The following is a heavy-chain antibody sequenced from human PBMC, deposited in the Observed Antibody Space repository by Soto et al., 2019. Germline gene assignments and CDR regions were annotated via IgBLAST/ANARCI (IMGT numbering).Heavy chain of an antibody. CDR2: IYYSGST. D-gene: IGHD3-16*01. J-gene: IGHJ4*02. CDR1: GGSISNSSYY. CDR3: ASRGIGDPPSPFDY. V-gene: IGHV4-31*02. Sequence: SETLSLTWTVSGGSISNSSYYWGCIRQPPGKGLEWIGYIYYSGSTYYNPSLKSRVTISVDTSKNQFSLKLSSVTAADTAVYYCASRGIGDPPSPFDYWGQGTLVTVSS.